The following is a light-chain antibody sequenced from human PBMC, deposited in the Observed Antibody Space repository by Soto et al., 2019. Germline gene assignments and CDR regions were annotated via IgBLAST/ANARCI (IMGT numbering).Light chain of an antibody. CDR1: SSDVGGYNY. CDR3: SSYTRSSISV. V-gene: IGLV2-14*01. J-gene: IGLJ1*01. CDR2: EVS. Sequence: QSALTQPASVSGSPGQSITISCTGTSSDVGGYNYVSWYQHHPGKAPKLMIYEVSNRPSGVSYRFSGSKSGNTASLTISGLQAEDEAEYYCSSYTRSSISVFGTGTKLTVL.